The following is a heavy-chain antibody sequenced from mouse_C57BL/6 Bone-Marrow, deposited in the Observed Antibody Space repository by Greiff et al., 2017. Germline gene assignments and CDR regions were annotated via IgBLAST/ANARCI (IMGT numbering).Heavy chain of an antibody. V-gene: IGHV1-54*01. Sequence: LQESGAELVRPGTSVKVSCKASGYAFTNYLIEWVKQRPGQGLEWIGVINPGSGGPNYNEKFKGKATLTADKSSSTAYMQLSSLTSEDSAVYFCARWGFYYYGYFDYWGQGTTLTVSS. J-gene: IGHJ2*01. D-gene: IGHD1-1*01. CDR1: GYAFTNYL. CDR3: ARWGFYYYGYFDY. CDR2: INPGSGGP.